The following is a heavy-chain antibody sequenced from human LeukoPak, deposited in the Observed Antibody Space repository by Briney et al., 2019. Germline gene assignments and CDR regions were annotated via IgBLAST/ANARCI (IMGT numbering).Heavy chain of an antibody. CDR3: AKTPRKDYYYGMDV. Sequence: GRSLRLSCAASGFTFSSYGMHWVRQAPGKGLEWVAVISYDGSNKYYADSVKGRFTIYRDNSKNTLYLQMNSLRAEDTAVYYCAKTPRKDYYYGMDVWGKGPTVSVSS. V-gene: IGHV3-30*18. CDR1: GFTFSSYG. J-gene: IGHJ6*04. CDR2: ISYDGSNK.